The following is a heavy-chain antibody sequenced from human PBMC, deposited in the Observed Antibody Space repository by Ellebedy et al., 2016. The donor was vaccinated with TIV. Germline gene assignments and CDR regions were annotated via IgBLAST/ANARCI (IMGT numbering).Heavy chain of an antibody. J-gene: IGHJ4*02. CDR2: IYPGDSDT. D-gene: IGHD5-24*01. V-gene: IGHV5-51*01. CDR3: ARLEGYNSGAFDY. CDR1: GYSFTSYW. Sequence: KVSCKGSGYSFTSYWIDWVRQMPGKGLEWMGIIYPGDSDTRYSPSFQGQVTISADKSISTAYLQWSSLKASDTAIYYCARLEGYNSGAFDYWGQGTLVTVSS.